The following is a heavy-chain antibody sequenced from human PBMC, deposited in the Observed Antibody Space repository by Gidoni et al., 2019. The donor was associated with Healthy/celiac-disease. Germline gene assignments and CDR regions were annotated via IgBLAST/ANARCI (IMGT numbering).Heavy chain of an antibody. V-gene: IGHV3-53*01. CDR2: IYSGGST. CDR3: ARDVGRYDAGNDY. CDR1: GFTVSSNY. J-gene: IGHJ4*02. D-gene: IGHD3-16*01. Sequence: EVQLVESGGGLIQPGGSLRLSCAASGFTVSSNYMSWVRQAPGKGLEWVSVIYSGGSTYYADSVKGRFTISRDNSKNTLYLQMNSLRAEDTAVYYCARDVGRYDAGNDYWGQGTLVTVSS.